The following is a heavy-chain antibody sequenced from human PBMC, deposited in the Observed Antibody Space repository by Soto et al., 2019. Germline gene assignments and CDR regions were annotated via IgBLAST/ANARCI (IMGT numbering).Heavy chain of an antibody. Sequence: GESLKISCKGSGYSFTSYWIGWVRQMPGKGLEWLGIIYPGDSDTRYSPSFQGQVTISVDKSITTAYLQWSSLKASDTAMYYCARAMVVDAMSNAFDIWGQGTMVIVSS. V-gene: IGHV5-51*01. J-gene: IGHJ3*02. D-gene: IGHD2-15*01. CDR2: IYPGDSDT. CDR3: ARAMVVDAMSNAFDI. CDR1: GYSFTSYW.